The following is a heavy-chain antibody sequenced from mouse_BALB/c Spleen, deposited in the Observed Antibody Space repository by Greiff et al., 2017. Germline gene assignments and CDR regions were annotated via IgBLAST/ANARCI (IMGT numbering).Heavy chain of an antibody. CDR1: GFTFSSYA. CDR3: ARAYYDGFLY. Sequence: EVMLVESGGGLVKPGGSLKLSCAASGFTFSSYAMSWVRQSPEKRLEWVAEISSGGSYTYYPDTVTGRFTISRDNAKNTLYLEMSSLRSEDTAMYYCARAYYDGFLYWGQGTLVTVSA. J-gene: IGHJ3*01. D-gene: IGHD2-3*01. V-gene: IGHV5-9-4*01. CDR2: ISSGGSYT.